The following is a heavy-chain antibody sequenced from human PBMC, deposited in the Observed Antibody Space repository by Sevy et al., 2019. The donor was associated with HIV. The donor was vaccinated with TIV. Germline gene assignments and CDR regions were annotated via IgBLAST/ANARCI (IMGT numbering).Heavy chain of an antibody. D-gene: IGHD3-10*02. CDR2: IRTKAYGGTT. J-gene: IGHJ4*02. Sequence: GGSLRLSCTASGFTFGDYAMNWFRQAPGKGLEWVGFIRTKAYGGTTEYAASVKGRFTISRDDSKSIAYLQMNSLKTEDTAVYYCTIGRYTYVPFDYWGQGTLVTVSS. CDR3: TIGRYTYVPFDY. V-gene: IGHV3-49*03. CDR1: GFTFGDYA.